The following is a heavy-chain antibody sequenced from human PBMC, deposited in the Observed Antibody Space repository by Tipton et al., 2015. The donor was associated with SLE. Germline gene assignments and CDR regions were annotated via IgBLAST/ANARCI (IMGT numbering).Heavy chain of an antibody. CDR1: GFTFSSYG. CDR2: IGSSNSYI. J-gene: IGHJ4*02. CDR3: ARALDY. V-gene: IGHV3-21*03. Sequence: SLRLSCAASGFTFSSYGMHWVRQAPGKGLEWVSSIGSSNSYIYYADSVKGRFTVSRDNAKNSLSLQMNSLRAEDTGVYYCARALDYWGQGALVTVSS.